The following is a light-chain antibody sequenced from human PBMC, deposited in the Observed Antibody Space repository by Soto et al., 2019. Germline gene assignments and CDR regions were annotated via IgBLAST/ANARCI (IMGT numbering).Light chain of an antibody. Sequence: ENVLMQSPGTLSLSPGARATLSCRARLSVSSSYLAWYQQRHGQAPRLLIYDASNRATGIPARFSGSGSGTDFTLTISSLEPEDFAVYYRQKYHSALWTFGQGTKVDIK. CDR3: QKYHSALWT. CDR1: LSVSSSY. J-gene: IGKJ1*01. CDR2: DAS. V-gene: IGKV3-20*01.